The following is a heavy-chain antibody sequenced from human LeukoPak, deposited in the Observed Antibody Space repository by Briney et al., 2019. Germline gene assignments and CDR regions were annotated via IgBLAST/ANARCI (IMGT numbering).Heavy chain of an antibody. CDR3: ASLVGLRETFLSY. D-gene: IGHD3-3*01. J-gene: IGHJ4*02. CDR1: GGTFSSYA. V-gene: IGHV1-69*04. CDR2: IIPILGIA. Sequence: ASVKVSCKASGGTFSSYAIRWVRPAPGQGLEWMGRIIPILGIANYAQKFQGRVTITADKSTSTAYMELSSLRSEDTAVYYCASLVGLRETFLSYWGQGTLVTVSS.